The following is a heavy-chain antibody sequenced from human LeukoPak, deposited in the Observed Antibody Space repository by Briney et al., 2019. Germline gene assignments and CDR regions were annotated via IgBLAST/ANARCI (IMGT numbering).Heavy chain of an antibody. CDR2: ISGSGGST. CDR3: AKNMVGGVIMSSSFDY. CDR1: GFRFSSYG. D-gene: IGHD3-10*01. J-gene: IGHJ4*02. V-gene: IGHV3-23*01. Sequence: GGTLRLSCAASGFRFSSYGMSWVRQAPGKGLEWVSAISGSGGSTYYADSVKGRFSISRDNSKNTLYMQMNSLRAEDTAVYYCAKNMVGGVIMSSSFDYWGQGTLVTVSS.